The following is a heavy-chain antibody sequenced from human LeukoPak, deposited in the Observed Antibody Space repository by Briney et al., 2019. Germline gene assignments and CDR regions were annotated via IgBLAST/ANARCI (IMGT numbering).Heavy chain of an antibody. CDR1: GFTFSSYW. CDR2: TSGSGGST. CDR3: AKDWYEGSRSYFDY. Sequence: GGSLRLSCAASGFTFSSYWMNWVRQAPGKGLVWVSATSGSGGSTYYADSVKGRFTISRDNSKNTLYLQMNSLRAEDTAVYYCAKDWYEGSRSYFDYWGQGTLVTVSS. D-gene: IGHD3-10*01. V-gene: IGHV3-23*01. J-gene: IGHJ4*02.